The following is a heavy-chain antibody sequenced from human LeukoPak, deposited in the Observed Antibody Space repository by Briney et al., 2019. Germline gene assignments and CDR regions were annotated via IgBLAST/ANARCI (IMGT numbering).Heavy chain of an antibody. CDR2: IKSKTDGGTT. J-gene: IGHJ4*02. D-gene: IGHD3-3*01. V-gene: IGHV3-15*07. CDR3: TTSCWTGTLEWLLYVDF. Sequence: GGSLRLSCAASGFTFNNAWMNWVRQAPGKGLEWVRRIKSKTDGGTTDYAAPVKGRFTISRDDSKNTLYLQMNSLKTEDTAVYYCTTSCWTGTLEWLLYVDFWGQGTLVTVSS. CDR1: GFTFNNAW.